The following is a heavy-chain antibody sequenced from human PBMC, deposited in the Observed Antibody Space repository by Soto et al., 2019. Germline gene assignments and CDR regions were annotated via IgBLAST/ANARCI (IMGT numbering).Heavy chain of an antibody. CDR3: ARGSPPNLLWFGGLYNWFDP. CDR1: GGSFSGYY. Sequence: PSETLSLTXAVYGGSFSGYYWSWIRQPPGTGLEWIGEINHSGSTNYNPSLKSRVTISVDTSKNQFSLKLSSVTAADTAVYYCARGSPPNLLWFGGLYNWFDPWGQGTLVTVSS. V-gene: IGHV4-34*01. J-gene: IGHJ5*02. D-gene: IGHD3-10*01. CDR2: INHSGST.